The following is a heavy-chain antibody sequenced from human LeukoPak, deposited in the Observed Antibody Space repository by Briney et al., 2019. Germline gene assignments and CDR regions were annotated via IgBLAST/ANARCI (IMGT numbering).Heavy chain of an antibody. J-gene: IGHJ4*02. CDR1: GFTFSDYA. D-gene: IGHD3-10*01. V-gene: IGHV3-30*04. Sequence: GGSLRLSCAASGFTFSDYAMHWVRQAPGKGLEWVAVISYDGSWMYYADSVKGRFTISRDNSKSTLYLQMDSPRVEDTAVNFCARGRGSGSFLIDYWGQGTLVTVSS. CDR3: ARGRGSGSFLIDY. CDR2: ISYDGSWM.